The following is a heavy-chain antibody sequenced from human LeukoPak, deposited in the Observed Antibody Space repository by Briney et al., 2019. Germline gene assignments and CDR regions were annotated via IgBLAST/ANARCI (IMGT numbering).Heavy chain of an antibody. J-gene: IGHJ4*03. CDR1: GGSFSGYY. V-gene: IGHV4-34*01. D-gene: IGHD3-22*01. CDR2: INHSGST. Sequence: SETLSLTCAVYGGSFSGYYWSWIRQPPGKGLEWIGEINHSGSTNYNPSLKSRVTISVDTSKNQFSLKLSSVTAADTAVYYCARGRASSGYYLDYWGQGTTVTVSS. CDR3: ARGRASSGYYLDY.